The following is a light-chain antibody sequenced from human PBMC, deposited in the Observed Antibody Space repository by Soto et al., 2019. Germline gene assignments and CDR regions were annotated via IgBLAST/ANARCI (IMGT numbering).Light chain of an antibody. J-gene: IGKJ4*01. CDR1: QSVLYSPNNKNY. CDR3: QQYYSTPLT. CDR2: WAS. Sequence: DIVMTQSPDSLAVSLGERATLNCKSSQSVLYSPNNKNYLAWYQQKPGQPPKLVIYWASSRESGVPDRFSGSGSGTDFTLTISSLQAEDVAIYFCQQYYSTPLTFGGGTKVEIK. V-gene: IGKV4-1*01.